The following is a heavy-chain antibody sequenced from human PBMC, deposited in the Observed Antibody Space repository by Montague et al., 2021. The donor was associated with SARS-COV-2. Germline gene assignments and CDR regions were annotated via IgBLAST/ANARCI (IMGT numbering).Heavy chain of an antibody. CDR2: INHSGST. D-gene: IGHD3-16*02. CDR3: ARGYDYVWGSYRYLHWFDP. J-gene: IGHJ5*02. V-gene: IGHV4-34*01. Sequence: SETLSLNCAVHGGSFRGYFWSWIRQSPGKGLEWIGEINHSGSTNYNPSLKSRVTISVDTSKNQFSLKLSSVTAADTAVYYCARGYDYVWGSYRYLHWFDPWGQGTLVTVSS. CDR1: GGSFRGYF.